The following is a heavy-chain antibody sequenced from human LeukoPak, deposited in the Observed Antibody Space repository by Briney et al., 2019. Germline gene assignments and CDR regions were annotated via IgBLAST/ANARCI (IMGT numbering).Heavy chain of an antibody. Sequence: SETLSLTCAVYGGSFSGYYWSWIRQPPGKGLEWIGEINHSGSTNYNPSLKSRVTISVDTSKNQFSLKLSSVTAADTAVYYCARARIVVVTATYFDYWGQGTLVTVSS. J-gene: IGHJ4*02. V-gene: IGHV4-34*01. D-gene: IGHD2-21*02. CDR1: GGSFSGYY. CDR2: INHSGST. CDR3: ARARIVVVTATYFDY.